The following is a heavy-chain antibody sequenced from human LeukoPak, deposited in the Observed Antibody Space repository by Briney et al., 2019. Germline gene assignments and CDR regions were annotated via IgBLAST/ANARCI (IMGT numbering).Heavy chain of an antibody. D-gene: IGHD3-22*01. CDR2: INHSGST. CDR3: ARLPMIVSYYYYGMDV. CDR1: GGSFSGYY. V-gene: IGHV4-34*01. Sequence: SETLSLTCAVYGGSFSGYYWSWIRQPPGKGLEWIGEINHSGSTNYNPSLKSRVTISVDTSKNQFSLKLSSVTAADTAVYYCARLPMIVSYYYYGMDVWGQGTTVTVSS. J-gene: IGHJ6*02.